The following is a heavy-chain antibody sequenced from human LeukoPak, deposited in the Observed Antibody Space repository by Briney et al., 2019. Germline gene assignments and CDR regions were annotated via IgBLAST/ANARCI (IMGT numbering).Heavy chain of an antibody. CDR1: GGTFSSYA. CDR2: IIPIFDTA. CDR3: AREMATIFPKRENCSDP. Sequence: SVQVSCKASGGTFSSYAISWVRQAPGQGLEWMGGIIPIFDTANYAQKFQGRVTITTDESTSTAYMELSSLRSEDTAVYYCAREMATIFPKRENCSDPWGQGTLVNVSS. J-gene: IGHJ5*02. V-gene: IGHV1-69*05. D-gene: IGHD5-24*01.